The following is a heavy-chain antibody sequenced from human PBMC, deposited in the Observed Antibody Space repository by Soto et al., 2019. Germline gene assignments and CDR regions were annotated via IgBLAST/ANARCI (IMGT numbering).Heavy chain of an antibody. Sequence: GGSLRLSCAASGFTFSSYWMSWVRQAPGKGLEWVANIKQDGSEKYYVDSVKGRFTISRDNAKNSLYLQMNSLRAEDTAVYYCALRIYDFWSGYYEPYYYYGMDVWGQGTTVTVSS. CDR3: ALRIYDFWSGYYEPYYYYGMDV. CDR2: IKQDGSEK. D-gene: IGHD3-3*01. CDR1: GFTFSSYW. J-gene: IGHJ6*02. V-gene: IGHV3-7*03.